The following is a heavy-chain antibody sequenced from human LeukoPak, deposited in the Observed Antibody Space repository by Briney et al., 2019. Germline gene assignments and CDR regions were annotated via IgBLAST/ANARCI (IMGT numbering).Heavy chain of an antibody. D-gene: IGHD1-26*01. CDR3: ARGRRWELLPIDY. V-gene: IGHV4-59*01. J-gene: IGHJ4*02. CDR2: IYYSGST. CDR1: GGSITSYY. Sequence: SETLSLTCTVSGGSITSYYWSWIRQPPGKGLEWIGYIYYSGSTTYNPSLKSRVIISVDTSKNQFSLKLSSVTAADAAVYYCARGRRWELLPIDYWGQGTLVTVSS.